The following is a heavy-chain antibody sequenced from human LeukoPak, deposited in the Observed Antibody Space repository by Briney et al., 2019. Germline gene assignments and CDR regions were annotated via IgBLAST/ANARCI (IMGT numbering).Heavy chain of an antibody. CDR2: LYSGGST. V-gene: IGHV3-53*01. D-gene: IGHD3-10*01. J-gene: IGHJ3*02. CDR3: ARNYYGSGSRAFDI. CDR1: GFTFSSDY. Sequence: GGSLRLSCAASGFTFSSDYMSWVRQAPGKGLEWVSILYSGGSTYYADSVKGRFTISRDNSKNTLYLQMNSLRAEDTAVYYCARNYYGSGSRAFDIWGQGTMVTVSS.